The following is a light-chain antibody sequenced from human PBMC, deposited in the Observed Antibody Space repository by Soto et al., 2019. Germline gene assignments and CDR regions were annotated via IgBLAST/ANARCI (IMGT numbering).Light chain of an antibody. V-gene: IGLV1-51*02. Sequence: QSVLPQPPSVSAAPGQKVTISCSGSSSNIGNNFVSWYQQLPGTAPKVLIYENNKRPSGIPDRFSGSKSGTSATLGITGLQTVDEADYYCGTWDSSLSAGVFGGGTKVTVL. CDR1: SSNIGNNF. CDR2: ENN. J-gene: IGLJ3*02. CDR3: GTWDSSLSAGV.